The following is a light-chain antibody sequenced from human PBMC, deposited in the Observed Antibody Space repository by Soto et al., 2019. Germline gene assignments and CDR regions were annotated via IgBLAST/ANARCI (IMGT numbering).Light chain of an antibody. V-gene: IGLV4-60*03. CDR1: SGHSSYI. CDR3: KTWDSLVV. J-gene: IGLJ2*01. CDR2: LEGSGSY. Sequence: QAVLTQSYSASASLGSSVKLTCTLSSGHSSYIIAWHQQQPGKAPRYLMKLEGSGSYNKGSGVPDRFPGSSSGADRYLTISNLQSEDEADYYCKTWDSLVVFGGGTKLTVL.